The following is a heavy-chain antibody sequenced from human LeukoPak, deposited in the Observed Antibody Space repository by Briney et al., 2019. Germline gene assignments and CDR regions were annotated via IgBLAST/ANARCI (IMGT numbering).Heavy chain of an antibody. CDR1: GYTFTSYY. Sequence: ASVTVSCKASGYTFTSYYMHWVRQAPGQGLEWMGIINPSGGSTSYAQKFQGRVTMTRDTSTSTVYMELSSLRSEDTAVYYCARDRPYDILTGYPPLGYYYYGMDVWGQGTTVTVSS. J-gene: IGHJ6*02. V-gene: IGHV1-46*01. D-gene: IGHD3-9*01. CDR3: ARDRPYDILTGYPPLGYYYYGMDV. CDR2: INPSGGST.